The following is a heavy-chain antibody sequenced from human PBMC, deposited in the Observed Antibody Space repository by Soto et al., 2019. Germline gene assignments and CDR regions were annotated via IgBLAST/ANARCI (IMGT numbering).Heavy chain of an antibody. CDR3: ARESGDGYYYGMDV. Sequence: PGGSLRLSCGASGFTFTSYGMHWVRQAPGKGLEWVAVISYDGGDKYYADSVKGRFTISRDNSKNTLYLQMNSLRAEDTAVYYCARESGDGYYYGMDVWGQGTTVTVSS. D-gene: IGHD1-26*01. V-gene: IGHV3-30*03. CDR1: GFTFTSYG. J-gene: IGHJ6*02. CDR2: ISYDGGDK.